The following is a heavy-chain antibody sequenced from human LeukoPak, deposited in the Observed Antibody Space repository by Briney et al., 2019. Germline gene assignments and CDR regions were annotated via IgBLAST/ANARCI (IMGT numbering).Heavy chain of an antibody. Sequence: SETLSLTCTVSGGSISGSSYYWGWIRQPPGKGLEWIGSIYYSGSTYYNPSLKSRVTISVDTSKNQFSLKLSSVTAADTAVYYCARDVGDYGESNWFDPWGQGTLVTVSS. D-gene: IGHD4-17*01. CDR1: GGSISGSSYY. CDR3: ARDVGDYGESNWFDP. V-gene: IGHV4-39*07. CDR2: IYYSGST. J-gene: IGHJ5*02.